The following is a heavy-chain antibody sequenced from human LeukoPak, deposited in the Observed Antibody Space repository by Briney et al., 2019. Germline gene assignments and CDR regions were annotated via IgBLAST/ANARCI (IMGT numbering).Heavy chain of an antibody. CDR1: GGSFSGYY. J-gene: IGHJ6*03. V-gene: IGHV4-34*01. CDR2: INHSGST. D-gene: IGHD1-26*01. CDR3: ARASYYDQYLMYYMDV. Sequence: PSETLSLTCAVYGGSFSGYYWSWIRQPPGKGLEWIGEINHSGSTNYNPSLKSRVTISVDTSKNQFSLKLSSVTAADTAVYYCARASYYDQYLMYYMDVWGKGTPVTVSS.